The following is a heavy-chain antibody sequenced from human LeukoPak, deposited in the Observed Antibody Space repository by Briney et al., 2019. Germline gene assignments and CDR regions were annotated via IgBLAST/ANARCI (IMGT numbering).Heavy chain of an antibody. CDR2: ITSSSSYI. Sequence: GGSLRLSCAASGFTFSNYNMNWVRHAPGKGLEWVSSITSSSSYIYYADSVKGRFTISRDNAKNSLYLQMNSLRAEDTAVYYCAKNVREADWYYYYMDVWGKGTTVTVSS. D-gene: IGHD3-9*01. CDR3: AKNVREADWYYYYMDV. V-gene: IGHV3-21*04. CDR1: GFTFSNYN. J-gene: IGHJ6*03.